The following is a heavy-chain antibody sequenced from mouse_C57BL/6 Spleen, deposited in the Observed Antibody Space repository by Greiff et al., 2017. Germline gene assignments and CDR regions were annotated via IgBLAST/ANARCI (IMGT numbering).Heavy chain of an antibody. CDR3: ARNPTGFPFDY. CDR1: GYAFTNYL. Sequence: QVQLQQSGAELVRPGTSVKVSCKASGYAFTNYLIEWVKQRPGQGLEWIGVINPGSGGTNYNEKFKGKATLTADKSSSTAYMQLSSLTSEDAAVYFCARNPTGFPFDYWGQGTTLTVSS. J-gene: IGHJ2*01. D-gene: IGHD4-1*02. V-gene: IGHV1-54*01. CDR2: INPGSGGT.